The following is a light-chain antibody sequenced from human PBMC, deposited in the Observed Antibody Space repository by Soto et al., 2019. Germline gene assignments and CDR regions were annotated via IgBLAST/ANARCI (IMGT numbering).Light chain of an antibody. CDR2: GAS. CDR3: QQYGGSPIT. Sequence: EIVLTHSPGTLSLSPWERDALXLMASQSVSSRLAWYQHKPGQAPRLLISGASSRATGIPDRFSGSGSGTDFTLTISRLEPEDFALYYCQQYGGSPITFGQGTRLENK. CDR1: QSVSSR. V-gene: IGKV3-20*01. J-gene: IGKJ5*01.